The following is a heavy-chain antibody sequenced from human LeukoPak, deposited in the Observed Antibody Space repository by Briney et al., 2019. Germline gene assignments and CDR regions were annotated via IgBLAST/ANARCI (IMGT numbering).Heavy chain of an antibody. J-gene: IGHJ5*02. Sequence: GSGPTLVKPTQPLALTWTFSGFSLSTSAMCVSWIRQPPGNALEWLARIDSDDDKYYSTSLKTRLTISMDTSKNQVVLTTTNTDPVDTATYYCARIGGSWPAFDPWGQGTLVTVS. CDR1: GFSLSTSAMC. CDR2: IDSDDDK. CDR3: ARIGGSWPAFDP. D-gene: IGHD6-13*01. V-gene: IGHV2-70*11.